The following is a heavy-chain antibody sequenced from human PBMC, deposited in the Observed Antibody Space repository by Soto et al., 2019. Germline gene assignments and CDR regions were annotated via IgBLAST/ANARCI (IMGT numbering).Heavy chain of an antibody. CDR2: ISSSAGST. V-gene: IGHV3-23*01. CDR3: AKGGNDFWSGNGLDV. D-gene: IGHD3-3*01. J-gene: IGHJ6*02. Sequence: GGSLRLSCAPSGFTFSSYVMTWVRQAPGKGLEWVSIISSSAGSTYYADSVKGRLTISRDNSKNTLYLQMNSLRADDTAVYYCAKGGNDFWSGNGLDVWGQGTTVTVSS. CDR1: GFTFSSYV.